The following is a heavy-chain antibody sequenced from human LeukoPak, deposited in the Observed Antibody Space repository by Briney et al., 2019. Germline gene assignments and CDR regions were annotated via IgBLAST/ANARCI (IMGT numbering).Heavy chain of an antibody. CDR1: GFTFSSYE. D-gene: IGHD5-18*01. CDR2: ISSSDSTI. J-gene: IGHJ4*02. CDR3: ARGGGYSYGSFDY. Sequence: GGSLRLSCAASGFTFSSYEMNWVRQAPGKGLEWVSYISSSDSTIYYADSVKGRFTISRDNAKNSLYLQMNSLRAEDTAVYYCARGGGYSYGSFDYWGQGTLVTVSS. V-gene: IGHV3-48*03.